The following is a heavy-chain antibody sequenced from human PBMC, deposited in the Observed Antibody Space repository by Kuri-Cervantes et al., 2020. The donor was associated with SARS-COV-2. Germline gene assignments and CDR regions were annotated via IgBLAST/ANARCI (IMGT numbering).Heavy chain of an antibody. CDR2: IKQDGSEK. D-gene: IGHD2-15*01. CDR3: AKDPCIAGGGGSCYERDWNYFDY. J-gene: IGHJ4*02. CDR1: GFTFSSYW. Sequence: GESLKISCAASGFTFSSYWMSWVRQAPGKGLEWVANIKQDGSEKYYVDSVKGRFTISRDNAKNSLYLQMNSLRAEDTAVYYCAKDPCIAGGGGSCYERDWNYFDYWGQGTLVTVSS. V-gene: IGHV3-7*01.